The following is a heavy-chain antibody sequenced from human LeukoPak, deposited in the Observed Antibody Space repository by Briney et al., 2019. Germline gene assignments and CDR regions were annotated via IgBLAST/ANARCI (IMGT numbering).Heavy chain of an antibody. Sequence: ASVKVSCRASGGTFSSYAISWVRQAPGKGLEWMGRVDPEDGETIYAEKFQGRVTITADTSTDTAYMELSSLRSEDTAVYYCATDRQIAAAGTYYYYYMDVWGKGTTVTVSS. J-gene: IGHJ6*03. CDR2: VDPEDGET. CDR3: ATDRQIAAAGTYYYYYMDV. D-gene: IGHD6-13*01. V-gene: IGHV1-69-2*01. CDR1: GGTFSSYA.